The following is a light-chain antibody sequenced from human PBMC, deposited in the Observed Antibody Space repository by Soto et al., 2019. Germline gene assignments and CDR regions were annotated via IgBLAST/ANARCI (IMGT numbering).Light chain of an antibody. V-gene: IGLV2-11*01. CDR3: SSYSISTAYL. J-gene: IGLJ1*01. Sequence: QSALTQPRSVSGSPGQSVTISCTGTSSYVGGYNYVSWYQQHPGKAPKLMIYDVSKRPSGVSDRFSGSKSGTTASLTISGLQAEDEADYFCSSYSISTAYLFGTGTKVTVL. CDR1: SSYVGGYNY. CDR2: DVS.